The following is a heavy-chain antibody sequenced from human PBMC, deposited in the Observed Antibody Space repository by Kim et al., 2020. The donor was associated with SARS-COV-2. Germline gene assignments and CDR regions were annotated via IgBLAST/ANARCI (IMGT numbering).Heavy chain of an antibody. D-gene: IGHD3-10*01. CDR1: GFTFSSYS. Sequence: GGSLRLSCAASGFTFSSYSMHWVRQAPGKGLEWVAAISYDGSNKYYADLVKGRFTFSRDNSKNTLKLQMNSLRAEDTAVYYCAKESGSGSYYAWTYYYYGMDGWGQGTTVTDSS. V-gene: IGHV3-30*18. CDR3: AKESGSGSYYAWTYYYYGMDG. CDR2: ISYDGSNK. J-gene: IGHJ6*02.